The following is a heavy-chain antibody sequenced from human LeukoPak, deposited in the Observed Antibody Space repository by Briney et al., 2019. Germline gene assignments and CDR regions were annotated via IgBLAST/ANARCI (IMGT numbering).Heavy chain of an antibody. V-gene: IGHV4-59*01. Sequence: TSSETLSLTCTVSGGSISSYYWSWIRQPPGKGLEWIGYIYYSGSTNYNPSLKSRVTISVDTSKNQFSLKLSSVTAADTAVYYCAIGLRWPGYWGQGTLVTVSS. D-gene: IGHD4-23*01. CDR1: GGSISSYY. CDR2: IYYSGST. CDR3: AIGLRWPGY. J-gene: IGHJ4*02.